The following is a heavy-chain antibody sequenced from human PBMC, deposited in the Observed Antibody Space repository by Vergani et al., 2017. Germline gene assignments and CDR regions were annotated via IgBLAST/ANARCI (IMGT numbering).Heavy chain of an antibody. Sequence: QVQLQQWGAGLLKPSETLSLTCAVSGGSFSGYYWSWIRQPPGKGLEWIGEINHSGSTNYNPSLKSRVTISVDTSKNQFSLKLSSVTAADTAVYYCARGNSSGWYDIIFDYWGQGTLVTVSS. J-gene: IGHJ4*02. CDR3: ARGNSSGWYDIIFDY. D-gene: IGHD6-19*01. CDR2: INHSGST. CDR1: GGSFSGYY. V-gene: IGHV4-34*01.